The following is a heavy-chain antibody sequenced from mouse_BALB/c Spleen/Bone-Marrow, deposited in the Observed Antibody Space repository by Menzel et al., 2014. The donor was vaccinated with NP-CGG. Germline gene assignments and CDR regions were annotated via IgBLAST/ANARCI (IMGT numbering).Heavy chain of an antibody. CDR3: ARQRDGSYAMDY. J-gene: IGHJ4*01. CDR2: ISSGGSYT. CDR1: GFTFSSYA. Sequence: QLQESGGGLVKPGGSLKLSCAASGFTFSSYAMSWVRQTPEKRLEWVATISSGGSYTYYPDSVKGRFTISRDNANNSLYLHMSSLRSEDTAMYYCARQRDGSYAMDYWGQGTSVTVSS. D-gene: IGHD2-3*01. V-gene: IGHV5-9-3*01.